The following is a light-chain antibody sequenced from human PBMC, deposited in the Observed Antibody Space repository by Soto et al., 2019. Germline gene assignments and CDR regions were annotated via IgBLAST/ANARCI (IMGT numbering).Light chain of an antibody. CDR3: SSFTSISTYV. Sequence: QSALAQPASVSGSPGQSITISCGGTGHDIGGYNFVSWYQHHPGKAPKLIIYDVTHRPSGVSERFSGSKSGFTASLTISGLQAEDESHYYCSSFTSISTYVFGTGTKVTVL. CDR1: GHDIGGYNF. V-gene: IGLV2-14*01. CDR2: DVT. J-gene: IGLJ1*01.